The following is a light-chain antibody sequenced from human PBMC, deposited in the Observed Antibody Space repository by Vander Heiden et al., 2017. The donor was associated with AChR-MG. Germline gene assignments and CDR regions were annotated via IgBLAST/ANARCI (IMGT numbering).Light chain of an antibody. CDR2: SSN. V-gene: IGLV1-44*01. J-gene: IGLJ3*02. CDR1: SSNIGSNT. CDR3: AARDDSLNWV. Sequence: QSVLTQPPSASGTPGQRVTISCSGSSSNIGSNTVNWYQKFPGTAPKLLIYSSNQRPSGVPDRFSGSKSGTSASLAISGLQSGDEADYYCAARDDSLNWVFGGGTELTVL.